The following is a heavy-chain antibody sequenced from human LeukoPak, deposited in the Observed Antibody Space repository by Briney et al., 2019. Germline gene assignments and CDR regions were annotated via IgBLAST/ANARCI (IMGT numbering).Heavy chain of an antibody. V-gene: IGHV3-23*01. CDR1: GFTFSSFS. CDR2: IIVSGTT. J-gene: IGHJ4*02. D-gene: IGHD6-25*01. Sequence: GGSLRLSCAASGFTFSSFSMTWVRQAPGKGLEWVSSIIVSGTTYYADSVKGRFTISRDSFRGTLFLQMDSLRVEDTAVYFCAKGSVGNADFTSWGQGALVTVSS. CDR3: AKGSVGNADFTS.